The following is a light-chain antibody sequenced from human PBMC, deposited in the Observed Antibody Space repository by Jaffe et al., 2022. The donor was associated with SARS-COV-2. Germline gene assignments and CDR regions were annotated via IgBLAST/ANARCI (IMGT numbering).Light chain of an antibody. CDR3: LEDYSDA. V-gene: IGKV1-6*01. J-gene: IGKJ2*01. Sequence: AIQMTQSPSSLSASVGDRVTITCRASQGIRNDLGWYQQKSGEAPKLLIYGASSLQSGVPSRFSGSGSGTEFTLTISSLQPEDLATYYCLEDYSDAFGQGTKLEIK. CDR1: QGIRND. CDR2: GAS.